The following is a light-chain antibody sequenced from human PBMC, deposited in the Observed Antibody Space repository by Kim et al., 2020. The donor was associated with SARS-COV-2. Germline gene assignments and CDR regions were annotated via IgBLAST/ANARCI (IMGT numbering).Light chain of an antibody. CDR1: QDISNY. J-gene: IGKJ5*01. Sequence: ASVGDRVTITCQASQDISNYLNWYQQKPGKAPKFLIYDASNLATGVPSRFSGSGSGTDFTFTISSLQPEDVATYFCQQCDNLPITFGQGTRLEIK. CDR2: DAS. V-gene: IGKV1-33*01. CDR3: QQCDNLPIT.